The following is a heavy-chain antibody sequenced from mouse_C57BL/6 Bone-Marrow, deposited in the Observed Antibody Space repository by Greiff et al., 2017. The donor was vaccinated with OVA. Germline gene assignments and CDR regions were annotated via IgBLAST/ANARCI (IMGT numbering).Heavy chain of an antibody. V-gene: IGHV5-4*01. CDR3: ARDPSYEDYAMDY. CDR1: GFTFSSYA. J-gene: IGHJ4*01. CDR2: ISDGGSYT. D-gene: IGHD2-3*01. Sequence: DVHLVESGGGLVKPGGSLKLSCAASGFTFSSYAMSWVRQTPEKRLEWVATISDGGSYTYYPDNVKGRFTISRDNAKNNLYLQMSHLKSEDTAMYYCARDPSYEDYAMDYWGQGTSVTVSS.